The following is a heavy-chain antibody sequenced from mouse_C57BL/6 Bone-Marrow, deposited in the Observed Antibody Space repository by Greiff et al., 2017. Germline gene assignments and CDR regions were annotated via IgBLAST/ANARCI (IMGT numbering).Heavy chain of an antibody. CDR1: GYTFTDYY. D-gene: IGHD1-1*01. J-gene: IGHJ4*01. CDR3: ARTSTTVETLDY. Sequence: EVQRVESGPELVKPGASVKISCKASGYTFTDYYMNWVKQSHGKSLEWIGDINPNNGGTSYNQKFKGKATLTVDKSSSTAYMELRSLTSEDSAVYYCARTSTTVETLDYWGQGTTVTVSS. V-gene: IGHV1-26*01. CDR2: INPNNGGT.